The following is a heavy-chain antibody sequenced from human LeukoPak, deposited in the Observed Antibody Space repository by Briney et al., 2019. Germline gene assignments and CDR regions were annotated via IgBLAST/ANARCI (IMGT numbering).Heavy chain of an antibody. CDR3: AREACNGSWGTNWFDP. Sequence: GGSLRLSCAASGFTFSSYAMHWVRQAPGKGLEWVAVISYDGSNKYYADSVKGRFTISRDNSKNTLYLQMNSLRAEDTAVYYCAREACNGSWGTNWFDPWGQGTLVTVSS. V-gene: IGHV3-30*04. CDR2: ISYDGSNK. J-gene: IGHJ5*02. CDR1: GFTFSSYA. D-gene: IGHD3-16*01.